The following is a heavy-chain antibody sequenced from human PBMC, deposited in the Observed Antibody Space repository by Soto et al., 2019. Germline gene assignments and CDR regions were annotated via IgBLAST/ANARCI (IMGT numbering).Heavy chain of an antibody. Sequence: GGSLRLSCTASGFTFSNFAMSWVRQAPGKGLEWVSGMSGSGGTTYYADSVKGRFTISRDNSKNTLYLQMSSLRAEDTAVYFCAKLPGDSCYLGLNSWGQGTLVTVSS. J-gene: IGHJ4*02. CDR3: AKLPGDSCYLGLNS. CDR2: MSGSGGTT. V-gene: IGHV3-23*01. CDR1: GFTFSNFA. D-gene: IGHD2-15*01.